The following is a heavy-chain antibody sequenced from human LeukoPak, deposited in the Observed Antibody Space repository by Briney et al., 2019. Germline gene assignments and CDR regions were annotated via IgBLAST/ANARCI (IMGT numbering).Heavy chain of an antibody. Sequence: ASVKVSCKASGYTFTSYDINWVRQATGQGLEWMGWMNPNSGNTGYAQKFQGRVTMTRNTPISTAYMELSSLRSEDTAVYYCARDSLNNYYYYYMDVWGKGTTVTVSS. CDR1: GYTFTSYD. J-gene: IGHJ6*03. D-gene: IGHD1/OR15-1a*01. V-gene: IGHV1-8*01. CDR3: ARDSLNNYYYYYMDV. CDR2: MNPNSGNT.